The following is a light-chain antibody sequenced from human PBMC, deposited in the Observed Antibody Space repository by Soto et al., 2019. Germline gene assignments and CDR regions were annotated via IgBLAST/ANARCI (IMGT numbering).Light chain of an antibody. J-gene: IGKJ1*01. CDR3: QHDWT. CDR2: DAS. Sequence: DIQMTQSPSTLSASVGDRVTITCRASQSISSWLDWYQQKPGKAPKLLIYDASSVESGVPSRCSGSGSGTEFTRTLRRHELEDFSTYYCQHDWTFGQGTKVDIK. V-gene: IGKV1-5*01. CDR1: QSISSW.